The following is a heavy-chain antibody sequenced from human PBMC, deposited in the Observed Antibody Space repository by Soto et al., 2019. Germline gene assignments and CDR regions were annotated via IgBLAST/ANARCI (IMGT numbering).Heavy chain of an antibody. Sequence: QVQLVESGGGVVQPGRSLRLSCAASGFTFSTYGMHWVRQAPGKGLEWVAVIWYDGSNKYYADSVKGRFTISRDNSKNTLYLHMNSLRAEDTAVYYCAREGPAYRNDYWGQGNLVTVSS. CDR2: IWYDGSNK. CDR3: AREGPAYRNDY. V-gene: IGHV3-33*01. J-gene: IGHJ4*02. CDR1: GFTFSTYG. D-gene: IGHD5-18*01.